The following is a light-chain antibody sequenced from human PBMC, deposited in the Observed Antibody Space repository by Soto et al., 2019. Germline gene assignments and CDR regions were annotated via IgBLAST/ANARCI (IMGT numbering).Light chain of an antibody. CDR2: GAS. Sequence: ELVLTQSPGTLSLSPGERATLSCRASQSVISNYLAWFQQKPGQAPRLLIYGASSRATGIPDRFSGSGSGTDFTLSISRLEPEDFVMYYCQQYGSSPNTFGQGTKLEIK. J-gene: IGKJ2*01. CDR3: QQYGSSPNT. CDR1: QSVISNY. V-gene: IGKV3-20*01.